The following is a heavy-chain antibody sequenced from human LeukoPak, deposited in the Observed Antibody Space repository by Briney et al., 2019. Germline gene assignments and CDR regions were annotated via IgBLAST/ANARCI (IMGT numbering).Heavy chain of an antibody. D-gene: IGHD3-9*01. CDR1: GGSISSSSYY. CDR2: IYYSGST. CDR3: ARHDILTGYYNSYFDY. J-gene: IGHJ4*02. Sequence: SETLSLTCTVSGGSISSSSYYWGWIRQPPGKGLEWIGSIYYSGSTYYKPSLKSRVTISVDTSKNQFSLKLSSVTAADTAVYYCARHDILTGYYNSYFDYWGQGTLVTVSS. V-gene: IGHV4-39*07.